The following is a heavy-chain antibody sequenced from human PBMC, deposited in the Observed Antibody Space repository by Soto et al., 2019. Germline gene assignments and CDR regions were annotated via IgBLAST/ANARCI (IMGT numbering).Heavy chain of an antibody. Sequence: QVQLVQSGAELKKPGASMKVSCKASGYTFSNYDMNWVRQATGQGPEWIGWVNPNNGDTAYAQKFQGRVTLTTDISTTTAYMELTSLRSEDTAIYYCARVSRKGSAIDFDYWGQGTLITVSS. J-gene: IGHJ4*02. V-gene: IGHV1-8*01. CDR3: ARVSRKGSAIDFDY. CDR2: VNPNNGDT. CDR1: GYTFSNYD. D-gene: IGHD3-10*01.